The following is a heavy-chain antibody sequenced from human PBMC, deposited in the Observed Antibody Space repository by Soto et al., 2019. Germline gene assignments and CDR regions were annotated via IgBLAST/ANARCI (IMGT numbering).Heavy chain of an antibody. Sequence: PGGSLRLSCAASGVTFSSYWMHWVRQAPGKGLVWVSRINSDGSSTSYADSVKGRFTISRDNAKNTLYLQMNSLRAEDTAVYYCARDRPDFWSGYYLMDVWGKGTTVTVSS. CDR1: GVTFSSYW. CDR2: INSDGSST. J-gene: IGHJ6*03. D-gene: IGHD3-3*01. CDR3: ARDRPDFWSGYYLMDV. V-gene: IGHV3-74*01.